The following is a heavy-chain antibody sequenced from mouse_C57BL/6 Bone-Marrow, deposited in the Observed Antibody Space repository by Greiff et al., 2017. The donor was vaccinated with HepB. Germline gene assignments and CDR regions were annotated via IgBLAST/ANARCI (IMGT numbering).Heavy chain of an antibody. D-gene: IGHD1-1*01. J-gene: IGHJ3*01. Sequence: VQLKESGPGLVQPSQSLSITCTVSGFSFTSYGVHWVRQSPGKGLEWLGVIWSGGSTDYNAAFISRLSISKDNSKSQVFFKMNSLQADDTAIYYCARKGYYGSSLISWFAYWGQGTLVTVSA. CDR2: IWSGGST. CDR3: ARKGYYGSSLISWFAY. V-gene: IGHV2-2*01. CDR1: GFSFTSYG.